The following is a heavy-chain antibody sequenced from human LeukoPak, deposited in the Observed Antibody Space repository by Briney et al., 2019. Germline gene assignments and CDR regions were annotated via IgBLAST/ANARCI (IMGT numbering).Heavy chain of an antibody. Sequence: SETLSLTCTVSGGSISSSRYYWGWIRQPPGKGLEWIGSIYYSGSTYYNPSLDSRVTISVDTSKDQFSLSLSSVTAADTAVYYCARAVDTAMVTRRYFDYWGQGTLVTVSS. D-gene: IGHD5-18*01. J-gene: IGHJ4*02. CDR3: ARAVDTAMVTRRYFDY. CDR1: GGSISSSRYY. V-gene: IGHV4-39*07. CDR2: IYYSGST.